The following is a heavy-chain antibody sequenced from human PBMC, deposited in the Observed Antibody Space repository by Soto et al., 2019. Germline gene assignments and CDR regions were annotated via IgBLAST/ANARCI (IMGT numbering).Heavy chain of an antibody. D-gene: IGHD1-7*01. CDR2: IYWDDDK. CDR1: GFSLSTSGVG. J-gene: IGHJ5*02. Sequence: SGPTLVNPTQTLTLTCTFSGFSLSTSGVGVGWIRQPPGKALEWLALIYWDDDKRYSPSPKSRLTITKDTSKNQVVLTMTNMDPVDTATYYCAHRLGWNFYNWFDPWGQGTLVTVSS. CDR3: AHRLGWNFYNWFDP. V-gene: IGHV2-5*02.